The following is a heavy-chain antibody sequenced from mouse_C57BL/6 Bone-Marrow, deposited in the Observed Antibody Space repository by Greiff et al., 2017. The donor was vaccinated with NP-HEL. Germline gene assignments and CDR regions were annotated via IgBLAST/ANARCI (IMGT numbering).Heavy chain of an antibody. CDR2: ISSGGSYT. D-gene: IGHD1-1*01. Sequence: EVQLVESGGDLVKPGGSLKLSCAASGFTFSSYGMSWVRQTPDKRLEWVATISSGGSYTSYPASVTGRFTLSRDNAKNTLYLQMSSLKSEDTAMDYCARNYYGSSWYFDVWGTGTTVTVSS. J-gene: IGHJ1*03. CDR3: ARNYYGSSWYFDV. V-gene: IGHV5-6*01. CDR1: GFTFSSYG.